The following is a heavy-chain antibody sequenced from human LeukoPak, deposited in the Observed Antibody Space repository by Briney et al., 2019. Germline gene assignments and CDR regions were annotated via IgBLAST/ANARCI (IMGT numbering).Heavy chain of an antibody. J-gene: IGHJ4*02. V-gene: IGHV1-2*02. CDR3: ARDDSGYISSFDY. CDR1: GYTFSAYY. CDR2: INSRNGDT. D-gene: IGHD3-22*01. Sequence: ASEKVSCKASGYTFSAYYIHWVRQAPGQGLESLGWINSRNGDTKYAQKFQGRVTMTRDTSISAVYMELSSLRSDDTAVYYCARDDSGYISSFDYWGQGTLVTVSS.